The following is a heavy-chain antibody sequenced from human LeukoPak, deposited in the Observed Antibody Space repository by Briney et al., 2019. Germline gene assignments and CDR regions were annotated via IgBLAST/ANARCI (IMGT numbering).Heavy chain of an antibody. CDR2: ISSNGGST. CDR3: ARAFLIVVAGTHDAFDI. J-gene: IGHJ3*02. V-gene: IGHV3-64*01. D-gene: IGHD6-19*01. CDR1: GLTFSSYA. Sequence: GGSLRLSCAASGLTFSSYAMHWVRQAPGKGLEYVSAISSNGGSTYYANSVKGRFTISRDNSKNTLYLQMGSLRAEDMAVYYCARAFLIVVAGTHDAFDIWGQGTMVTVSS.